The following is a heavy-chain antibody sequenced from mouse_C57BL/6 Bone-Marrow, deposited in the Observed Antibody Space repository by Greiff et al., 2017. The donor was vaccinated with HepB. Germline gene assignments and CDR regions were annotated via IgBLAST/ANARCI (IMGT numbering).Heavy chain of an antibody. Sequence: EVKLVESGGGLVKPGGSLKLSCAASGFTFSSYAMSWVRQTPEKRLEWVATISDGGSYTYYPDNVKGRFTISRDNAKNNLYLQMSHLKSEDTAMYYCARDLLWYPFDYWGQGTTLTVSS. CDR1: GFTFSSYA. J-gene: IGHJ2*01. CDR3: ARDLLWYPFDY. V-gene: IGHV5-4*01. CDR2: ISDGGSYT. D-gene: IGHD2-1*01.